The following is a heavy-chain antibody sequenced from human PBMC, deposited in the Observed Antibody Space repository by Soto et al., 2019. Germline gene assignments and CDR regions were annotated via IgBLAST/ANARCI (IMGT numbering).Heavy chain of an antibody. Sequence: GGSLRLSCAASGFTFSSYAMSWVRQAPGKGLEWVSAISGSGGSTYYADSVKGRFTISRDNSKNTLYLQMNSLRAEDTAVYYCAKAIYYDFWSGYRDVWGKGTTVTVSS. V-gene: IGHV3-23*01. CDR3: AKAIYYDFWSGYRDV. J-gene: IGHJ6*04. CDR2: ISGSGGST. D-gene: IGHD3-3*01. CDR1: GFTFSSYA.